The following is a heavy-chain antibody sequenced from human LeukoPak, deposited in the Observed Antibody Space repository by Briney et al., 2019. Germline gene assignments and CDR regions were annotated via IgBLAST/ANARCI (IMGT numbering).Heavy chain of an antibody. CDR3: VKDYQVGNSPAFGDY. V-gene: IGHV3-23*01. CDR1: GFTFSSHA. J-gene: IGHJ4*02. CDR2: LIENGATT. Sequence: GGSLRLSCAASGFTFSSHAMSWVRRAPGKGLEWVSGLIENGATTYYADSVKGRFTISRDNSRNTMYLQMNSLKVEDTAVYYCVKDYQVGNSPAFGDYWGQGTLVTISS. D-gene: IGHD1-26*01.